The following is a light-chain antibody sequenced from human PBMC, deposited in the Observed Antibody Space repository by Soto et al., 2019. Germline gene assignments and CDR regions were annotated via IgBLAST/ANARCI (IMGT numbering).Light chain of an antibody. V-gene: IGKV1-33*01. Sequence: IQRTQSPSSLSASVGDRVTITCQASQDISNYLNWYQQKPGKAPKLLIYDASNLETGVTSRFSGSGSGTDFTFTISSLQPEDIATYYCQQYDNLPFTFGPGTKVDIK. J-gene: IGKJ3*01. CDR2: DAS. CDR3: QQYDNLPFT. CDR1: QDISNY.